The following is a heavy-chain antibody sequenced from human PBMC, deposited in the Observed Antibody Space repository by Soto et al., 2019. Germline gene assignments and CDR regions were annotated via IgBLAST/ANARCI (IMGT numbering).Heavy chain of an antibody. J-gene: IGHJ6*02. CDR1: GFTFSSYD. V-gene: IGHV3-13*05. CDR3: ARAPSLKQRGYSYGLDYYYGMDV. D-gene: IGHD5-18*01. CDR2: IGTAGDP. Sequence: PGGSLRLSCAASGFTFSSYDMHWVRQATGKGLEWVSAIGTAGDPYYPGSVKGRFTISRENAKNSLYLQMNSLRAGDTAVYYCARAPSLKQRGYSYGLDYYYGMDVWGQGTTVTVSS.